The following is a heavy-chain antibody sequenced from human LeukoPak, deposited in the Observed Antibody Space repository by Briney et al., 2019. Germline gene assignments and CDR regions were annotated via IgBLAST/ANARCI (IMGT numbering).Heavy chain of an antibody. J-gene: IGHJ4*02. CDR2: INHSGST. CDR1: GGSFSGYY. D-gene: IGHD3/OR15-3a*01. Sequence: PSETLSLTCAVYGGSFSGYYWSWIRQPPGKGLEWIGEINHSGSTNYNPSLKSRVTISVDTSKYQFYLKLSSVTAADTAVYYCARRTGSADYWGQGTLDTVSS. V-gene: IGHV4-34*01. CDR3: ARRTGSADY.